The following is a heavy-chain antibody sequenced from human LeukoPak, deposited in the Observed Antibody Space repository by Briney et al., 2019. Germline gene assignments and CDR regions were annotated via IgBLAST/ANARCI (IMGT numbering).Heavy chain of an antibody. Sequence: SETLSLTCTVCSGLIYDYYWTWIRQAPGKGLEWIGYISNSGTTDYNPSLKSRVTMSVDTSNNEFSLRLTWLTAAGTPIHYCARVVRGAVTSNCFDPWGQGTLVTVSS. V-gene: IGHV4-4*09. J-gene: IGHJ5*02. CDR1: SGLIYDYY. CDR3: ARVVRGAVTSNCFDP. CDR2: ISNSGTT. D-gene: IGHD4-17*01.